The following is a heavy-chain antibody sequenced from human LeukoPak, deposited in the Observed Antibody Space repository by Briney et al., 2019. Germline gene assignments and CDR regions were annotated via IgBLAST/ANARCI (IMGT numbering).Heavy chain of an antibody. CDR1: GGSISSGGYY. Sequence: SQTLSLTCTVSGGSISSGGYYWSWLRQPPGRGLEWIGYIYHSGSTYYNPSLKSRVTISVDRSKNQFSLKLSSVSAADTAVYYCARVPGYCSSTSCYFPYYYYMDVWGKGTTVTVSS. J-gene: IGHJ6*03. V-gene: IGHV4-30-2*01. CDR3: ARVPGYCSSTSCYFPYYYYMDV. CDR2: IYHSGST. D-gene: IGHD2-2*01.